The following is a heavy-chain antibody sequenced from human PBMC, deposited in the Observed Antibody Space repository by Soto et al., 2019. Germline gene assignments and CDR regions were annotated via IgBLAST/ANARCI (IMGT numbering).Heavy chain of an antibody. CDR3: ARVWTTVTNWFDP. V-gene: IGHV4-4*02. CDR1: GGSISSSNW. D-gene: IGHD4-17*01. J-gene: IGHJ5*02. CDR2: IYHSGST. Sequence: QVQLQESGPGLVKPSGTLSLTCAVSGGSISSSNWWSWVRQPPGKGLEWIGEIYHSGSTYYNPSLKSRVTISVDNSKNQFSLKLSSVTAADSPAYYCARVWTTVTNWFDPWGQGTLVAVSS.